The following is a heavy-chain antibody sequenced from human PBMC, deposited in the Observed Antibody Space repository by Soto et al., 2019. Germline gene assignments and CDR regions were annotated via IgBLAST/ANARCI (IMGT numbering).Heavy chain of an antibody. J-gene: IGHJ6*02. D-gene: IGHD3-10*01. Sequence: GGSLRLSCAASGFTFSSYGMHWVRQAPGKGLEWVAVISYDGSNKYYADSVKGRFTISRDNSKNTLYLQMNSLRAEDTAVYYCAKEKEDIADYYGSSHPLSCGMDVWGQGTTVTVSS. V-gene: IGHV3-30*18. CDR2: ISYDGSNK. CDR1: GFTFSSYG. CDR3: AKEKEDIADYYGSSHPLSCGMDV.